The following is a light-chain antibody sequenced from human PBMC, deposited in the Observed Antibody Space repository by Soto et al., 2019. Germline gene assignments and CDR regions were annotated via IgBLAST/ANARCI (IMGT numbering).Light chain of an antibody. CDR2: GAS. Sequence: EIVMTQSPAPLSVSPGERATLSCRASQSVSSNLAWYQQKPGQAPRLLIYGASTRATGIPARSSGSGSGTEFTLTISGLQSEDFAVYYCQHYNNWPRTFGQGTKLEIK. J-gene: IGKJ2*01. CDR3: QHYNNWPRT. CDR1: QSVSSN. V-gene: IGKV3-15*01.